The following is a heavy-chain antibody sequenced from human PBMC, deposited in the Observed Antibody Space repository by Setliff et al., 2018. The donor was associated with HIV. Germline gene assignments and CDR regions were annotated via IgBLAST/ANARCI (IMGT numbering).Heavy chain of an antibody. CDR2: IKQDGSEK. Sequence: PGGSLRLSCAASGFTFSTYWMSWVRQAPGKGLEWVANIKQDGSEKHYMGSVKGRFTISRDNAKSSLYLQMNRLRVEDTAVYYCATDCAVVGGTGSLDSWGQGTLVTVSS. J-gene: IGHJ4*02. V-gene: IGHV3-7*05. CDR3: ATDCAVVGGTGSLDS. D-gene: IGHD1-26*01. CDR1: GFTFSTYW.